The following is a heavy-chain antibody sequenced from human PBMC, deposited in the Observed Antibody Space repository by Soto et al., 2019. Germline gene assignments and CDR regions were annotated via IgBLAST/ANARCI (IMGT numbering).Heavy chain of an antibody. CDR1: GFTFSSYG. CDR2: IWYDGSNK. D-gene: IGHD4-17*01. CDR3: ARDDATVTTGIEI. V-gene: IGHV3-33*01. Sequence: QVQLVESGGGVVQPGRSLRLSCAASGFTFSSYGMHWVRQAPGKGLEWVAVIWYDGSNKYYADSVKGRFTISRDNSKNTLYLQMNSLRAEDTAVYYCARDDATVTTGIEIWGQGTMVTVSS. J-gene: IGHJ3*02.